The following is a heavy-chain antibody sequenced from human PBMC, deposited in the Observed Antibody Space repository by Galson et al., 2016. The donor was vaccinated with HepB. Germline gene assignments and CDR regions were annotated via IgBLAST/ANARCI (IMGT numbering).Heavy chain of an antibody. V-gene: IGHV3-30*04. CDR2: ISYDGSDK. J-gene: IGHJ4*02. CDR3: SRGKDSNSDY. D-gene: IGHD4-11*01. Sequence: SLRLSCAASGFTFSTYSMHWVRQAPGKGLEWVALISYDGSDKYYAVSVKGRFTISRDNSRNTLFLQVNSLRAEDTAVYYCSRGKDSNSDYWGQGTLVTVSS. CDR1: GFTFSTYS.